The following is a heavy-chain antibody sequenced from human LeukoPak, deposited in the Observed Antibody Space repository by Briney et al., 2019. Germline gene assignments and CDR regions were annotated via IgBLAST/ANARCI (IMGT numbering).Heavy chain of an antibody. CDR3: AKDMNTGWCTWFDS. V-gene: IGHV3-30*02. CDR2: IRYDGSDK. Sequence: PGGSLRLSCAASGFTFSTYGMHWVRQAPGKGLEWVAFIRYDGSDKYYTDSVEGRFTISRDNSKNTLYLQMNSLRAEDTAVYSCAKDMNTGWCTWFDSWGQGTLVTVSS. D-gene: IGHD6-19*01. J-gene: IGHJ5*01. CDR1: GFTFSTYG.